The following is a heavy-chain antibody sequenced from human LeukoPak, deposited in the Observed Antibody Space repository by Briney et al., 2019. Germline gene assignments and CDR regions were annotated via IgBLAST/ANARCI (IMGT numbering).Heavy chain of an antibody. D-gene: IGHD6-13*01. CDR3: AKGSDGSSWSQNPYYFDY. V-gene: IGHV3-66*01. J-gene: IGHJ4*02. Sequence: GGSLRLSCAASGFTVSSNYMSWVRQAPGKGLEWVSVIYSGGSTYYADSVKGRFTISRDNSKNTVYLQMNSLRAEDTAVYYCAKGSDGSSWSQNPYYFDYWGQGTLVTVSS. CDR1: GFTVSSNY. CDR2: IYSGGST.